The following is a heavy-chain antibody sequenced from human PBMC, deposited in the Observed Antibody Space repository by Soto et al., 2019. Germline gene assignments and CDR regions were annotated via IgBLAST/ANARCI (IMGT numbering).Heavy chain of an antibody. J-gene: IGHJ6*02. D-gene: IGHD6-25*01. CDR2: IFYSGST. V-gene: IGHV4-39*07. CDR1: GGSISSSSYY. CDR3: AIPRRRNYYYYYGMDV. Sequence: PSETLSLTCTVSGGSISSSSYYWGWIRQPPGKGLEWIGSIFYSGSTYYNPSLKSRVTISIDRSKNQFSLKLSSVTAADTAVYYCAIPRRRNYYYYYGMDVWGQGTTVTVSS.